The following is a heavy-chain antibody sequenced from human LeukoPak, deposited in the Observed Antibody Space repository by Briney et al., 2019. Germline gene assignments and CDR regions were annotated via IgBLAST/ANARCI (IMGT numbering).Heavy chain of an antibody. J-gene: IGHJ4*02. CDR2: INPNSGGT. D-gene: IGHD1-7*01. Sequence: ASVKVSCKASGYTFTGYYMHWVRQAPGQGLEWMGWINPNSGGTNYAQKFQGWVTMTRDTSISTAYMELSRLRSDDTAVYYCARGARRWNYPWSGYYFDYWGQGTLVTVSS. CDR1: GYTFTGYY. V-gene: IGHV1-2*04. CDR3: ARGARRWNYPWSGYYFDY.